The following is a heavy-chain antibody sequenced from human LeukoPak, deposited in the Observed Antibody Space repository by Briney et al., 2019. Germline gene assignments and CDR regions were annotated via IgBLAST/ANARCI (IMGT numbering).Heavy chain of an antibody. J-gene: IGHJ6*03. CDR2: ISDSAGST. CDR3: ANVVFGVVTPIYYMDV. V-gene: IGHV3-23*01. Sequence: GWSLRLSCAASGFTFSSYAMSWVRQAPGKGLEWVSAISDSAGSTYYADSVKGRFTISRDNSKNTLYLQMISLRAEDTAVYYCANVVFGVVTPIYYMDVWGKGTTVTVSS. CDR1: GFTFSSYA. D-gene: IGHD3-3*01.